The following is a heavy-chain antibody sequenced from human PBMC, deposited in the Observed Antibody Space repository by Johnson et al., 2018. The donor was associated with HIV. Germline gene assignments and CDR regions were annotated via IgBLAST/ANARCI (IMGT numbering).Heavy chain of an antibody. CDR3: TTVIPVIVLGGPEI. V-gene: IGHV3-53*01. Sequence: EVQLVESGGGLIQPGGSLRLSCAASGFTVSSNYMSWVRQAPGKGLEWVSVIYSGGSTYYADSVKGRFTISRDNSKNTLYLHMNSLGAEDTAVDYCTTVIPVIVLGGPEIWGQGTMVTVSS. CDR2: IYSGGST. D-gene: IGHD2-8*02. J-gene: IGHJ3*02. CDR1: GFTVSSNY.